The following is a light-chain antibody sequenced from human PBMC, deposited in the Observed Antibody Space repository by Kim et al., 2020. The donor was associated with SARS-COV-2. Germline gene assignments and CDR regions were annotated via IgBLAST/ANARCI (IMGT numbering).Light chain of an antibody. Sequence: PATLSLAQEERPHLSGRASESVSGNAAWCQKTPGQAPRLLIYGAPTRATGIQARFSGSGSGTEFTLTISSLQSEDFAVYYCQQGTFGQGTTV. V-gene: IGKV3-15*01. CDR1: ESVSGN. CDR3: QQGT. J-gene: IGKJ1*01. CDR2: GAP.